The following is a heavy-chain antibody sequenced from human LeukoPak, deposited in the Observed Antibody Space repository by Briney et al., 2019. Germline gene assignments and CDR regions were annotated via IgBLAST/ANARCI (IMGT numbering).Heavy chain of an antibody. CDR2: IYYTGST. J-gene: IGHJ4*02. CDR1: GGGGSISSYY. Sequence: SETLSLTCTVSGGGGSISSYYWSWIRQPPGKGQEWIGYIYYTGSTNYNPSLKSRVTISVDTSKNQFSLKLSSVTAADTAVYYCARHGSGWYSHFDYWGQGTLVTVSS. CDR3: ARHGSGWYSHFDY. D-gene: IGHD6-19*01. V-gene: IGHV4-59*08.